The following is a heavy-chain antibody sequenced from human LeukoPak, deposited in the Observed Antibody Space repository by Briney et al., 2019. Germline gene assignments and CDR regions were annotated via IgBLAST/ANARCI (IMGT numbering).Heavy chain of an antibody. CDR2: FYAGGDT. CDR3: AKDQGWQLVPSTLCYFDY. J-gene: IGHJ4*02. V-gene: IGHV3-53*01. CDR1: GFTVSSNY. D-gene: IGHD6-6*01. Sequence: GGSLRLSCAASGFTVSSNYMSWVRQAPGKGLEWVSVFYAGGDTYYADSVKGRFTISRDNSKNTLYLQMNSLRAEDTAVYYCAKDQGWQLVPSTLCYFDYWGQGTLVTVSS.